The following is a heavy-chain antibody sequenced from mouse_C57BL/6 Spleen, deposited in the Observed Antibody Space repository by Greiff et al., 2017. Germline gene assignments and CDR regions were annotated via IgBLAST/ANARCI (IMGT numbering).Heavy chain of an antibody. CDR1: GYTFTDYN. J-gene: IGHJ2*01. Sequence: VQLQQSGPELVKPGASVKMSCKASGYTFTDYNMHWVKQSHGQSLEWIGYINPNNGGTSYNQKFKGKATLTVNKSSSTAYMELRSLTSEDSAVYYCARPIYYYGSSYFDYWGQGTTLTVSS. CDR2: INPNNGGT. V-gene: IGHV1-22*01. D-gene: IGHD1-1*01. CDR3: ARPIYYYGSSYFDY.